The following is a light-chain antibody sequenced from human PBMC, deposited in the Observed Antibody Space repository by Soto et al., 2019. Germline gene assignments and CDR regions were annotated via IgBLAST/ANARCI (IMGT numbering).Light chain of an antibody. CDR3: QQSYSTPH. CDR2: AAS. Sequence: DIQMTQSPSSLSASVGDRVSITCRASQSISSYLNWYQHKPGKAPKLLIYAASSLQSGVPSRFSGSGSGTDFTLTISSLQPEDFATYYCQQSYSTPHFGQGTKLEIK. V-gene: IGKV1-39*01. J-gene: IGKJ2*01. CDR1: QSISSY.